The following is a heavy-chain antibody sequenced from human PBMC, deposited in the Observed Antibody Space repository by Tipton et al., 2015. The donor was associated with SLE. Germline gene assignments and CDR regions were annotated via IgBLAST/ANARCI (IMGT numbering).Heavy chain of an antibody. J-gene: IGHJ6*02. V-gene: IGHV4-31*03. Sequence: TLSLTCTVSGGSISSGGYYWSWIRQHPGKGLEWIGYIYYSGSTYYNPSLKSRVTISVDTSKNQSSLKLSSVTAADTAVYYCARDCGGGDCDDYYYGMDVWGQGTTVTVSS. CDR2: IYYSGST. CDR1: GGSISSGGYY. CDR3: ARDCGGGDCDDYYYGMDV. D-gene: IGHD2-21*01.